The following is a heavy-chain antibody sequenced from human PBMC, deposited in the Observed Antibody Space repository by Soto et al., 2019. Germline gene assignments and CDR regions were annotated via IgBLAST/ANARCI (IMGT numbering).Heavy chain of an antibody. J-gene: IGHJ3*02. D-gene: IGHD6-13*01. CDR3: ARGYSSLADDGFDI. CDR1: GYTFINNW. V-gene: IGHV5-51*01. Sequence: PGESLKISCQASGYTFINNWIGWVRQKPGKGLEWFVIIYPGLSETRYSPSFRGHVTISVDKTLNTAYLQWDSLKASDTAMHYCARGYSSLADDGFDIRGQGTMVTVS. CDR2: IYPGLSET.